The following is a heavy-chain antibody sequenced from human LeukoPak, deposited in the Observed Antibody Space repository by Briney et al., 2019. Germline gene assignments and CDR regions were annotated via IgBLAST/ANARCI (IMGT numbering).Heavy chain of an antibody. Sequence: GGSLRLSCAASGFTFSSYSMNWVRQAPGKGLEWVSSISSSSSYIYYADSVKGRFTISRDNAKNTVSLQMNSLRAEDTGVYYCARAPSEIGGYYPEYFRHWGQGTLVTVSS. J-gene: IGHJ1*01. CDR3: ARAPSEIGGYYPEYFRH. D-gene: IGHD3-22*01. CDR1: GFTFSSYS. V-gene: IGHV3-21*01. CDR2: ISSSSSYI.